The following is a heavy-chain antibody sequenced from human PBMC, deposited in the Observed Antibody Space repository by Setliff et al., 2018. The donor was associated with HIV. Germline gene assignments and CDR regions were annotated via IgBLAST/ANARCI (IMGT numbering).Heavy chain of an antibody. J-gene: IGHJ6*02. Sequence: PSETLSLTCTVSGGSITSGGYYWSWIRQHPEKGLEWIGYIFYTGNTYHNPSLKSRVPISVDTSKTQFSLELSSVTAADTAVYYCARDPRQYSYYGMDVWGQGTTVTVSS. CDR2: IFYTGNT. V-gene: IGHV4-31*03. CDR1: GGSITSGGYY. CDR3: ARDPRQYSYYGMDV.